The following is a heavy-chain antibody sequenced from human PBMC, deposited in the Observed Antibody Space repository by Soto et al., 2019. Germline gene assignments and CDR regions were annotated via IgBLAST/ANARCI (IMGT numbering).Heavy chain of an antibody. V-gene: IGHV6-1*01. J-gene: IGHJ4*02. Sequence: QVQLQQSGPGLVKPSQTLSLTCAISGDSVSSNSAAWNWIRQSPSRGLEWLGRTYYRSKWYNDYAVSVKSRITINPDTSKNQFSLQLNSVTPEDTAVYYCAREGCSSTSCYARTQFDYWGQGTLVTVSS. CDR2: TYYRSKWYN. CDR1: GDSVSSNSAA. CDR3: AREGCSSTSCYARTQFDY. D-gene: IGHD2-2*01.